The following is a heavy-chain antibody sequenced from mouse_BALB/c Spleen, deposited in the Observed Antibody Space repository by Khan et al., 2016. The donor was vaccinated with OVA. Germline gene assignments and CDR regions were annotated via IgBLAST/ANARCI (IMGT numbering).Heavy chain of an antibody. CDR1: GYSITSDYA. CDR3: ARSFDDCDSDAIDY. D-gene: IGHD2-13*01. CDR2: ISSTGST. J-gene: IGHJ4*01. Sequence: EVQLQESGPGLVKPSQSLSLTCTVTGYSITSDYAWNWIRQFPGDILERMGYISSTGSTSYNPSLKSRISITRETSKNQFYIHLNSLTTEDTATYYCARSFDDCDSDAIDYWGQGTSVTVSS. V-gene: IGHV3-2*02.